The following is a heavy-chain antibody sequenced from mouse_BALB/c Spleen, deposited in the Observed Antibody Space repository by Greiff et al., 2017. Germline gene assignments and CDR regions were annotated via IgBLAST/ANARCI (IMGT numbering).Heavy chain of an antibody. D-gene: IGHD1-1*01. J-gene: IGHJ4*01. CDR3: ARGGTTVEGAMDY. CDR1: GYSITSGYY. CDR2: ISYDGSN. Sequence: VQLKESGPGLVKPSQSLSLTCSVTGYSITSGYYRNWIRQFPGNKLEWMGYISYDGSNNYNPSLKNRISITRDTSKNQFFLKLNSVTTEDTATYYCARGGTTVEGAMDYWGQGTSVTVSS. V-gene: IGHV3-6*02.